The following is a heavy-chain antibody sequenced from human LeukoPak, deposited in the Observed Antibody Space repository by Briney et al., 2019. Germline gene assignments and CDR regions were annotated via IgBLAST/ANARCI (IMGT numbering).Heavy chain of an antibody. CDR1: GIPFSDYY. CDR2: ISSSSSYT. Sequence: GGSLRLSCVVSGIPFSDYYMNWIRKSPGKGLEWISYISSSSSYTDYADSVKGRFTISRDNAKSALYLKMHSLRLEDTAVYYCAAGTAADFWGQGTLVTVSS. CDR3: AAGTAADF. J-gene: IGHJ4*02. D-gene: IGHD6-13*01. V-gene: IGHV3-11*03.